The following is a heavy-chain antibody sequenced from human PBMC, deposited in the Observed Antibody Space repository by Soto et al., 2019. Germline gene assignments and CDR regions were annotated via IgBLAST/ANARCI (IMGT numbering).Heavy chain of an antibody. J-gene: IGHJ4*02. CDR1: GFTFSSYA. Sequence: EVQLLESGGGLVQPGGSLRLSCAASGFTFSSYAMSWVRQAPGKGLKWVSTISGSAGSTYYADSVKGPFTISRDNSKNTLFLQMNSLRAEDTAVYYCAKAYYDFWSAYDYWGQGTMVTVSS. CDR3: AKAYYDFWSAYDY. D-gene: IGHD3-3*01. V-gene: IGHV3-23*01. CDR2: ISGSAGST.